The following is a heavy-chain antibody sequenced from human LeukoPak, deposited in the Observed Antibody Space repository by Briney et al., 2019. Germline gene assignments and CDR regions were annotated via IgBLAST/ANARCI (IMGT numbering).Heavy chain of an antibody. J-gene: IGHJ5*02. CDR2: IYDDGGT. V-gene: IGHV3-53*05. D-gene: IGHD3-10*01. CDR1: GFTVTSTH. Sequence: PGGSLRLTCTVSGFTVTSTHMEWVRQAPRKGPEWVALIYDDGGTVYADSVKGRFTISRDNSKNMVYLQMNSLRPEDSAVYYCARDRAGRRSSWVEFDLRGQGTLVTVSS. CDR3: ARDRAGRRSSWVEFDL.